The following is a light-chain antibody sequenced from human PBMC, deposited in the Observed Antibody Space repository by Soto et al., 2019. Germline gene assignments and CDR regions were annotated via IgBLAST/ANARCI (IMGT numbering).Light chain of an antibody. CDR1: QSISSY. Sequence: DIHMTQSPSSLSASVGDRVTITCRASQSISSYLNWYQQKPGKAPKLLIYAASSLQSGVPSRFSGSGSGTDFTLTISSLQPADFATYYCQQSDSTPWTFGQGTKVEIK. CDR3: QQSDSTPWT. CDR2: AAS. V-gene: IGKV1-39*01. J-gene: IGKJ1*01.